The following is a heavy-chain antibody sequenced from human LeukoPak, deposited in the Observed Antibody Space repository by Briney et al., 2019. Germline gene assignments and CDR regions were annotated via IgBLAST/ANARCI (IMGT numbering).Heavy chain of an antibody. CDR2: INPNSGGT. CDR3: ARDFYYSYYPDY. V-gene: IGHV1-2*02. J-gene: IGHJ4*02. Sequence: ASVKVSCKASGYTFSGYYMYWVRQAPGQGLEWMGWINPNSGGTNYAQKFQGRVTMTRDTSISTAYMELSRLRSDDTAVYYCARDFYYSYYPDYWGQGTLVTVSS. CDR1: GYTFSGYY. D-gene: IGHD3-22*01.